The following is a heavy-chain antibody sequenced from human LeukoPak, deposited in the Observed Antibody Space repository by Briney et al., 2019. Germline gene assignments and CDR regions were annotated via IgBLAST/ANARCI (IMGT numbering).Heavy chain of an antibody. V-gene: IGHV3-21*01. Sequence: TPGGSLRLSCAASGLTFSGYSMNWVRQAPGKGLEWVSAISSSSSYIYYADSVKGRFTISRDNAKNSLYLQMNSLRAEDTAVYYCARDRDYGDYDPYYFDYWGQGTLVTVSS. CDR2: ISSSSSYI. D-gene: IGHD4-17*01. J-gene: IGHJ4*02. CDR3: ARDRDYGDYDPYYFDY. CDR1: GLTFSGYS.